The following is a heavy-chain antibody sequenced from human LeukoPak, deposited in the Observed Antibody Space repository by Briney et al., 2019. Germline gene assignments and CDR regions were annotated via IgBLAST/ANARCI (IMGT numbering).Heavy chain of an antibody. CDR3: ERASIAVAGIGY. D-gene: IGHD6-19*01. Sequence: KFQGRVTITRDTSASTAYMELSSLRSEDTAVYYCERASIAVAGIGYWGQGTLVTVSS. V-gene: IGHV1-3*01. J-gene: IGHJ4*02.